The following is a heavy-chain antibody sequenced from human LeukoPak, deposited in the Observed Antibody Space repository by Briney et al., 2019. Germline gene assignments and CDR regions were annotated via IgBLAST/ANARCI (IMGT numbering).Heavy chain of an antibody. CDR1: GFNFSNYG. CDR2: IRFDGSDK. J-gene: IGHJ4*02. D-gene: IGHD1-20*01. Sequence: SGGSLRLSCAASGFNFSNYGMHWVRQAPGKGLEWVAFIRFDGSDKFYADSVKGRFTISRDNAKNSLYLQMNSLRAEDTAVYYCARSGYNWNPDYWGQGTLVTVSS. V-gene: IGHV3-30*02. CDR3: ARSGYNWNPDY.